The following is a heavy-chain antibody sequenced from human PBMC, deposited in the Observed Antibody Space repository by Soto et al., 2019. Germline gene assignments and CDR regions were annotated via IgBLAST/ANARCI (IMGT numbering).Heavy chain of an antibody. V-gene: IGHV3-74*01. D-gene: IGHD2-2*01. CDR2: INGDGTTT. CDR3: VREGAVYCTTTTCLRPFDY. Sequence: HPGGSLRLSCAASGFSFSGYWMHWVRQTPGKGLVWVSRINGDGTTTTYADSVKGRFTISRDTAKNMLHLQMNSLRVEDTAVYYCVREGAVYCTTTTCLRPFDYWGQGTLVTVSS. J-gene: IGHJ4*02. CDR1: GFSFSGYW.